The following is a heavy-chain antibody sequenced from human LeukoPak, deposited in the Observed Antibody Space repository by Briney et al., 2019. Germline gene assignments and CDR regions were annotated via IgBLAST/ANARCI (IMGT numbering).Heavy chain of an antibody. J-gene: IGHJ4*02. Sequence: SVKVSCKASGGTFSSYAISWVRQAPGQGLEWMGRIIPILGIANYAQKFQGRVTVTADKSTSTAYMELSSLRSEDTAVYYCARVGEYGYYGSGSYDYWGQGTLVTVSS. V-gene: IGHV1-69*04. D-gene: IGHD3-10*01. CDR2: IIPILGIA. CDR1: GGTFSSYA. CDR3: ARVGEYGYYGSGSYDY.